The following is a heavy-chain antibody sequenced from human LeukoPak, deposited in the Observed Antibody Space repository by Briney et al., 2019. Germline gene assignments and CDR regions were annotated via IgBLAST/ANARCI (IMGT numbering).Heavy chain of an antibody. V-gene: IGHV4-30-4*01. Sequence: KTSETLSLTCTVSGGSISSGDYYWSWIRQPPGKGLEWIGYIYYSGSTYYNPSLKSRVTISVDTSKNQFSLKLSSVTAADTAVYYCARATPREWNYYYYGMDVWGQGTTVTVSS. D-gene: IGHD3-3*01. CDR1: GGSISSGDYY. CDR3: ARATPREWNYYYYGMDV. J-gene: IGHJ6*02. CDR2: IYYSGST.